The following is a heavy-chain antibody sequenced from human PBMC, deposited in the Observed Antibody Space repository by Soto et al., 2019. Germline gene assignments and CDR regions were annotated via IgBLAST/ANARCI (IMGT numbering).Heavy chain of an antibody. CDR1: GFTFSTYG. V-gene: IGHV3-33*01. CDR3: ARDRGNGNSAFRFDI. CDR2: IWYDGSHI. D-gene: IGHD1-7*01. J-gene: IGHJ3*02. Sequence: PGGSLRLSCAASGFTFSTYGMHWVRQAPGKGLEWVAVIWYDGSHIYYVESVKGRFTISRDTSKSTLYLQMDSLRAEDTAVYYRARDRGNGNSAFRFDIWGQGTVVTVSS.